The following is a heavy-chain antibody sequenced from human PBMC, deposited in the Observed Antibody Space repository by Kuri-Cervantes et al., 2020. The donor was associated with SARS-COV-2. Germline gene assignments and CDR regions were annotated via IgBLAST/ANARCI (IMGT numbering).Heavy chain of an antibody. CDR1: GYSFTSYW. CDR2: IYPGDSDT. D-gene: IGHD2-2*02. CDR3: ARRTRYCSSTSCDIGAFDI. J-gene: IGHJ3*02. Sequence: GESLKISCKGSGYSFTSYWISWVRQMPGKGLEWRGIIYPGDSDTRYSPSFQGQVTISADKSISTAYLQWSSLKASDTAMYYCARRTRYCSSTSCDIGAFDIWGQGTMVTVSS. V-gene: IGHV5-51*01.